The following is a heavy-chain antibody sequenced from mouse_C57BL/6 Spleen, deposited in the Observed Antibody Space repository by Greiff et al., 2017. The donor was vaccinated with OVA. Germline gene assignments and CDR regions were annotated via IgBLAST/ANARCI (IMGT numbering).Heavy chain of an antibody. J-gene: IGHJ2*01. CDR1: GYAFSSSW. V-gene: IGHV1-82*01. D-gene: IGHD2-3*01. CDR2: IYPGDGDT. CDR3: ARGGTYDLPFPWYFDY. Sequence: VQLHQSGPELVKPGASVKISCKASGYAFSSSWMNWVKQRPGKGLEWIGRIYPGDGDTNYNGKFKGKATLTADKSSSTAYMQLSSLTSEDSAVYFCARGGTYDLPFPWYFDYWGQGTTLTVSS.